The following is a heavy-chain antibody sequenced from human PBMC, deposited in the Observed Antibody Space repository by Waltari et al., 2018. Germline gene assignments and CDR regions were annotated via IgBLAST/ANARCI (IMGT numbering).Heavy chain of an antibody. Sequence: QVQLVESGGGVVQPGGSLSLSCTASGFTLSAYGMQWVRQAPGKGLEWVAFVQPVGSNKYYADSVRGRFTISRDNSKNTVDLQMNSLRLEDSGVYYCANECGGGCSLDYWGQGTLVTVSS. CDR1: GFTLSAYG. D-gene: IGHD2-21*01. J-gene: IGHJ4*02. CDR3: ANECGGGCSLDY. CDR2: VQPVGSNK. V-gene: IGHV3-30*02.